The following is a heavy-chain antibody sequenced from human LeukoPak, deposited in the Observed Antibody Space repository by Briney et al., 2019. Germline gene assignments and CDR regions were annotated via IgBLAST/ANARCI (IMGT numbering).Heavy chain of an antibody. CDR3: ARQYYYGSGRPLGPFDY. Sequence: ASVKVSCKASGCTFTGYYMHWVRQAPGQGLEWMGWINPNSGGTNYAQKFQGRVTMTRDTSISTAYMELSRLRSDDTAVYYCARQYYYGSGRPLGPFDYWGQGTLVTVSS. CDR2: INPNSGGT. V-gene: IGHV1-2*02. CDR1: GCTFTGYY. D-gene: IGHD3-10*01. J-gene: IGHJ4*02.